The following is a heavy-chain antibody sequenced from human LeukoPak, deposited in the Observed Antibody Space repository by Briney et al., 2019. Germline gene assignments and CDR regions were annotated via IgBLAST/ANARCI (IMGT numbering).Heavy chain of an antibody. D-gene: IGHD3-9*01. J-gene: IGHJ4*02. Sequence: PSETLSLTCTVSSYSISSGYYWGWIRQPPGQGLEWIGSIDHSGRTYHHPSLKSRVTISVDTSKNQFSLKLSSVTAADTAVYFCGRDRPTGYYDYWGQGILVTVSS. CDR1: SYSISSGYY. V-gene: IGHV4-38-2*02. CDR2: IDHSGRT. CDR3: GRDRPTGYYDY.